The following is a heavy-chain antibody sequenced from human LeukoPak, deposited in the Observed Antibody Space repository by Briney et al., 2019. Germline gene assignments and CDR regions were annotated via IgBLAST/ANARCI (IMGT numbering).Heavy chain of an antibody. CDR2: IGGPGAPT. D-gene: IGHD2-15*01. CDR1: GFTFSSYS. J-gene: IGHJ2*01. CDR3: ARGATRATRHFDL. Sequence: PGRSLRLFCVASGFTFSSYSLTWVRQTPEKGLAWVSIIGGPGAPTFYADSVEGRFTISRDNSKNTVYLQMNSLRAEDTALYFCARGATRATRHFDLWGRGTLVTVSS. V-gene: IGHV3-23*01.